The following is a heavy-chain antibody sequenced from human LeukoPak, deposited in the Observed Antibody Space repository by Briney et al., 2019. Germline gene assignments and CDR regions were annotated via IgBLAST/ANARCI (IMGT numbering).Heavy chain of an antibody. V-gene: IGHV4-39*01. CDR3: ARLSGAGTYYIFYFDY. Sequence: KASETLSLTCTVSGGSISSSSYYWGWIRQPPGKGLEWIGSIYYSGSTNYNPSLKSRVTISADTSKNQFSLRLSSVTAADTAVYYCARLSGAGTYYIFYFDYWGQGTLVTVSS. D-gene: IGHD3-10*01. CDR1: GGSISSSSYY. CDR2: IYYSGST. J-gene: IGHJ4*02.